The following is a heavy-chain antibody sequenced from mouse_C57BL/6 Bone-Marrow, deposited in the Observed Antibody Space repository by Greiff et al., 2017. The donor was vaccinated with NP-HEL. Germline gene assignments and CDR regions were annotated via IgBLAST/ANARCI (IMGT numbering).Heavy chain of an antibody. J-gene: IGHJ2*01. CDR1: FSPFPSSS. V-gene: IGHV1-26*01. CDR2: INPNNGGT. Sequence: VQLQQSGPELVTPGASVQISFPSSFSPFPSSSLPFFPPLPFPLLSWIGDINPNNGGTSYNQKFKGKATLTVDKSSSTAYMELRSLTSEDSAVYYCARLGYGSSYLDYWGQGTTLTVSS. CDR3: ARLGYGSSYLDY. D-gene: IGHD1-1*01.